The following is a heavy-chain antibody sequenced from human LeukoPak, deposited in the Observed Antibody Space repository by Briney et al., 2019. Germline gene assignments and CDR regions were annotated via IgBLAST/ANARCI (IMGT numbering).Heavy chain of an antibody. CDR1: GFTFTSYV. V-gene: IGHV3-23*01. J-gene: IGHJ4*02. CDR2: IGGSGGST. D-gene: IGHD2-2*01. CDR3: ARGLYRYYFDY. Sequence: GGSLRLSCAASGFTFTSYVMSWVRQAPGKGLEWVSGIGGSGGSTYYADSVKGRFTISRDNSKNTLYLQTNSLRAEDTAVYYCARGLYRYYFDYWGQGTLVTVSS.